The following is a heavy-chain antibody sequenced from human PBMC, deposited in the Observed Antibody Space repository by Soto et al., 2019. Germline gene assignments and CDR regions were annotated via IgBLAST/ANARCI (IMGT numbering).Heavy chain of an antibody. V-gene: IGHV1-58*01. J-gene: IGHJ5*02. CDR2: IVVGSGNT. CDR1: GFTFTSSA. CDR3: AVKKGVTIFGVGIGWFDP. D-gene: IGHD3-3*01. Sequence: VASVKVSCKASGFTFTSSAVQWVRQARGQRLEWIGWIVVGSGNTNYAQKFQERVTITRDMSTSTAYMELSSLRSEDTAVYYCAVKKGVTIFGVGIGWFDPWGQGTLVTVSS.